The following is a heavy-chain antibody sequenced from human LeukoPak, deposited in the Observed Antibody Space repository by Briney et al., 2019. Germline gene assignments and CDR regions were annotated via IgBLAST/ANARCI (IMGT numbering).Heavy chain of an antibody. V-gene: IGHV1-8*01. CDR1: GYTFTSYD. Sequence: ASVKVSCKASGYTFTSYDINWVRQATGQGLEWMGWMSPNSGNTGYAQKFQGRVTMTRDTSTSTVYMELSSLRSEDTAVYYCASGPGIRFDPWGQGTLVTVSS. D-gene: IGHD1-14*01. CDR2: MSPNSGNT. CDR3: ASGPGIRFDP. J-gene: IGHJ5*02.